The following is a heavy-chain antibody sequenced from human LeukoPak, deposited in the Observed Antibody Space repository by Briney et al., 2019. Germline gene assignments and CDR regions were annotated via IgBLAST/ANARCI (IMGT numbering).Heavy chain of an antibody. CDR1: GFTVSSNY. CDR2: LYSGGGT. V-gene: IGHV3-53*01. Sequence: GGSLRLSCAVSGFTVSSNYMSWVRQAPGKGLERVSSLYSGGGTFYAASVRGRFTISRDNSKNTLFLQMDSLRADDTAVYYCARGTSSGYLRVKLDSWGQGTPVIVSS. CDR3: ARGTSSGYLRVKLDS. J-gene: IGHJ4*02. D-gene: IGHD5-12*01.